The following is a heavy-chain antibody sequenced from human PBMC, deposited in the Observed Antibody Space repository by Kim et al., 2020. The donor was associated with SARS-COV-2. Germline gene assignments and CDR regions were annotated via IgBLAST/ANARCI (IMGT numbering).Heavy chain of an antibody. CDR3: ARDLVRRGGLDV. CDR1: GFTFSSYS. Sequence: GGSLRLSCAASGFTFSSYSMTWVRQAPGKWLEWVSSIRSSSSYIYYADSVKGRFTISRDNSKNSLYLHLNSLRADDTAVYYCARDLVRRGGLDVWGQGTTVTVSS. CDR2: IRSSSSYI. V-gene: IGHV3-21*01. J-gene: IGHJ6*02. D-gene: IGHD2-2*01.